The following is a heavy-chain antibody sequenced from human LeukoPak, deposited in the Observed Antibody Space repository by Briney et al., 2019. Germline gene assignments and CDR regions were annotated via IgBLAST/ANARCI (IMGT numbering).Heavy chain of an antibody. CDR1: GFTFSSYS. D-gene: IGHD6-19*01. V-gene: IGHV3-21*04. CDR2: ISSSSSYI. J-gene: IGHJ4*02. Sequence: GGSLRLSCAASGFTFSSYSMNWVRQAPGKGLEWVSSISSSSSYIYYADSVKGRFTISRDNSKNTLYLQMNSLRAEDTAVYYCAKDRGGGSGWSGYWGQGTLVTVSS. CDR3: AKDRGGGSGWSGY.